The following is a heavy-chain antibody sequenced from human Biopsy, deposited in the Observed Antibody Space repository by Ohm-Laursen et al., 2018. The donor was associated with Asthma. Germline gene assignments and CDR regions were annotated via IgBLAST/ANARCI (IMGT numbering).Heavy chain of an antibody. CDR3: VRGSSSWHHGPFHYYYGLDV. Sequence: SDTLSLTCSLSSGSGGYMRSGNYYWGWIRQPPGKGLEWIGRIYSRGTTYYNPSLKSRVTVSADTTKNQLSLKLTSVTAADTAVYYCVRGSSSWHHGPFHYYYGLDVWGQGTTATVSS. CDR1: SGSGGYMRSGNYY. V-gene: IGHV4-39*01. J-gene: IGHJ6*02. CDR2: IYSRGTT. D-gene: IGHD6-13*01.